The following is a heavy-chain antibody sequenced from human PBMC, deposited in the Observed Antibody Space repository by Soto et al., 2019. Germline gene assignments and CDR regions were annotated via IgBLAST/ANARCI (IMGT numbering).Heavy chain of an antibody. D-gene: IGHD2-15*01. Sequence: QVQLVQSGAEVKKPGASVKVSCKASGYTFTSYGISWVRQAPGQGLEWMGWISAYNGNTNYAQKLQGRVTMTTDTCTSTAYMGLGSLRSDDTAVYYCARSRYCSGGSCYEYYYYGMDVWGQGTTVTVSS. V-gene: IGHV1-18*01. CDR2: ISAYNGNT. CDR3: ARSRYCSGGSCYEYYYYGMDV. CDR1: GYTFTSYG. J-gene: IGHJ6*02.